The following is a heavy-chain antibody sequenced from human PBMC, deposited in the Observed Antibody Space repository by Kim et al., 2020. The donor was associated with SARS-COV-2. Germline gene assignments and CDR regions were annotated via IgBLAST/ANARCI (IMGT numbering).Heavy chain of an antibody. CDR3: ARVPTWSGDSCYSDY. V-gene: IGHV3-11*06. J-gene: IGHJ4*02. D-gene: IGHD2-15*01. Sequence: ADSEKGRVTIARDKAKNSLYLQMNRQRAEDTAVYYCARVPTWSGDSCYSDYWGQGTLVTVSS.